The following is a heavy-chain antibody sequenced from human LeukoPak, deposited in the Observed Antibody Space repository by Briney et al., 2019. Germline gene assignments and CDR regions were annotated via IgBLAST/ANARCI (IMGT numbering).Heavy chain of an antibody. Sequence: ASVKVSCKASGYTFTSYAMHWVRQAPGQRPEWMGWINAGNGNTKYSQKFQGRVTITRDTSASTVYMELSSLRSKDTAVYYCARGHDILTGNYDYWGQGTLVTVSS. V-gene: IGHV1-3*01. CDR2: INAGNGNT. CDR1: GYTFTSYA. D-gene: IGHD3-9*01. J-gene: IGHJ4*02. CDR3: ARGHDILTGNYDY.